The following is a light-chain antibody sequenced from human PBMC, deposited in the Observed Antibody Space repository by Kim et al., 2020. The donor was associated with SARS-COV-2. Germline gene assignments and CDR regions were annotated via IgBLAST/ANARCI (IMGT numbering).Light chain of an antibody. CDR2: GKN. J-gene: IGLJ3*02. CDR1: SLRSYY. V-gene: IGLV3-19*01. Sequence: VALGQTVRITCQGDSLRSYYARWYQQKPGQAPVLVIYGKNNRSSGIPDRFSGSSSGNTSSLTITVAQAEDEADYYCNSRDSSGNWVFGGGTQLTVL. CDR3: NSRDSSGNWV.